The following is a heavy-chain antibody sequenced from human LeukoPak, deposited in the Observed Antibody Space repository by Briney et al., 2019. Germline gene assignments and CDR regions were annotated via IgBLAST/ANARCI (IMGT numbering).Heavy chain of an antibody. D-gene: IGHD3-10*01. J-gene: IGHJ4*02. V-gene: IGHV4-59*08. CDR2: IHYSGST. CDR1: GGSISGYY. Sequence: PAETLSLTCTVSGGSISGYYWSWIRQSPGKGLEWIAWIHYSGSTKYNPSLKSRVTISEDTSRNQYSLKLSSVTAADTAVYYCARHYNSGTYPLDHSGQGTLVTVSS. CDR3: ARHYNSGTYPLDH.